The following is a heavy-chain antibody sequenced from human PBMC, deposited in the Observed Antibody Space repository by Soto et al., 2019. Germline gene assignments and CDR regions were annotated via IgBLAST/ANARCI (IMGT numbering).Heavy chain of an antibody. D-gene: IGHD3-22*01. V-gene: IGHV1-69*01. J-gene: IGHJ6*02. CDR3: ARAWYYDSSGYYYYYGMDV. Sequence: QVQLVQSGAEVKKPGSSVKVSCKASGGTFSSYAISWVRQAPGQGLEWMGGIIPIFGTANYAQKFQGRVKITAAESTSTAYMELSSLSSEDTAVYYCARAWYYDSSGYYYYYGMDVWGQGTTVTVSS. CDR1: GGTFSSYA. CDR2: IIPIFGTA.